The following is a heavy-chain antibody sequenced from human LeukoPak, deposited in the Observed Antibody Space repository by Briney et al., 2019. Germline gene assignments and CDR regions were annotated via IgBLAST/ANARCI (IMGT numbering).Heavy chain of an antibody. D-gene: IGHD5-12*01. CDR2: IIPILGIA. CDR1: GGTFSSYT. Sequence: SVKVSCKASGGTFSSYTISWVRQVPGQGLEWMGRIIPILGIANYAQKFQGRVTITADKSTSTAYMELSSLRSEDTAVYYCASELLVYSGYDYGFVSGYFDYWGQGTLVTVSS. V-gene: IGHV1-69*02. CDR3: ASELLVYSGYDYGFVSGYFDY. J-gene: IGHJ4*02.